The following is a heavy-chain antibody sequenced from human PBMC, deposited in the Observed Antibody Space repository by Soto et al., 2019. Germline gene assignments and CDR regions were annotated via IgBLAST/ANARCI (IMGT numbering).Heavy chain of an antibody. CDR2: IYYSGST. Sequence: SETLSLTCTVSGGSISSGGYYWSWIRQHPGKGLEWIGYIYYSGSTYYNPSLKSRVTISVDTSKNQFSLKLSSVTAADTAVYYCARGVDLAGYCSGGSCYYFDYWGQGTLVTVSS. CDR3: ARGVDLAGYCSGGSCYYFDY. CDR1: GGSISSGGYY. V-gene: IGHV4-31*03. J-gene: IGHJ4*02. D-gene: IGHD2-15*01.